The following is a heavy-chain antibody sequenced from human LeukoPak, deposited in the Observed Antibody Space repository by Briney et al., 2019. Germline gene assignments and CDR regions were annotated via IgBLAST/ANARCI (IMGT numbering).Heavy chain of an antibody. V-gene: IGHV3-30*02. CDR3: ARESGATKIGQLLNY. J-gene: IGHJ4*02. D-gene: IGHD3-10*01. CDR2: IQYDEPEI. CDR1: GFTFKTSG. Sequence: GGSLRLSCTASGFTFKTSGMHWVRQAPGKGLEWVGFIQYDEPEIYSADSVKGRFTFSRDNFKSTLYLQMNSLRAEDSAVYYCARESGATKIGQLLNYWGQGTLVSVSS.